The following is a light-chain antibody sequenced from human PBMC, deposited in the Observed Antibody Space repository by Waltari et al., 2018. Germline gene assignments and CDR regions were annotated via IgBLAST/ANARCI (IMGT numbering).Light chain of an antibody. CDR1: QGISSY. CDR2: AAS. Sequence: DIQLTQSPSFLSASVGARVTITCRASQGISSYLAWYQQKPGKAPKLLIYAASTLQSGVPSRFSGSGSGTEFTLTISSLQPEDFATYYCQQLNSYGTFGQGTKVEIK. V-gene: IGKV1-9*01. J-gene: IGKJ1*01. CDR3: QQLNSYGT.